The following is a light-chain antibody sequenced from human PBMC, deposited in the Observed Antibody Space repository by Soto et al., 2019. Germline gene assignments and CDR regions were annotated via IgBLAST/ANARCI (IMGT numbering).Light chain of an antibody. J-gene: IGKJ3*01. V-gene: IGKV1-5*03. CDR3: QQYHSYPFT. Sequence: DIQITQSPSTLSASVVDRFTITCRASQSISSWLAWYQQKPGKAPKLLIYKASSLQSEVPSRFSGSASGPEFTLTISSLQPDDFATYYCQQYHSYPFTFGPGTKVDIK. CDR2: KAS. CDR1: QSISSW.